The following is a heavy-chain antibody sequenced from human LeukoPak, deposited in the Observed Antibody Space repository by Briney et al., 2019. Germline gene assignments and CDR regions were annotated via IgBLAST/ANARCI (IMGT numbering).Heavy chain of an antibody. CDR3: AAQGLYRDGYNWHY. CDR1: SDSINNYY. V-gene: IGHV4-59*08. D-gene: IGHD5-24*01. Sequence: SETLSLTCSVSSDSINNYYWNWIRQPPGKELEWIGYTHFTGNTKSNPSLKSRVTTSVDSSKSQVSLRLSSVTAADTAVYYCAAQGLYRDGYNWHYWGQGTLVTVSS. CDR2: THFTGNT. J-gene: IGHJ4*02.